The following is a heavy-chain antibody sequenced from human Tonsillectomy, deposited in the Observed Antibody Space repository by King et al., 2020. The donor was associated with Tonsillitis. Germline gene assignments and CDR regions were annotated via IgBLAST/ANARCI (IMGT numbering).Heavy chain of an antibody. CDR1: GYTFTSYY. J-gene: IGHJ4*02. V-gene: IGHV1-46*01. CDR3: ARDYFEGSGDYYNWGGYFDY. D-gene: IGHD3-10*01. CDR2: INPSGGST. Sequence: VQLVESGAEVKKPGASVKVSCKASGYTFTSYYMHWVRQAPGQGLEWMGIINPSGGSTSYAQKFQGRVTMTRDTSTSTVYMELSSLRSEDTAVYYCARDYFEGSGDYYNWGGYFDYWGQGTLVTVSS.